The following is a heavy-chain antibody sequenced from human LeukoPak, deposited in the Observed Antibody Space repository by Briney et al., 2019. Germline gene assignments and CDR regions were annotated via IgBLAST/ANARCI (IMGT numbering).Heavy chain of an antibody. D-gene: IGHD2-15*01. CDR2: ILHSGST. J-gene: IGHJ4*02. Sequence: PSEPLSLTGAVYGGTFSGYYWSWIRQPPGKGLEWIGQILHSGSTNYNPSLKSRVTILVDRSKNQISLRLSSITAADTAVYYCARGYCSGGSCGFFDNWGQGTLVTVSS. V-gene: IGHV4-34*01. CDR1: GGTFSGYY. CDR3: ARGYCSGGSCGFFDN.